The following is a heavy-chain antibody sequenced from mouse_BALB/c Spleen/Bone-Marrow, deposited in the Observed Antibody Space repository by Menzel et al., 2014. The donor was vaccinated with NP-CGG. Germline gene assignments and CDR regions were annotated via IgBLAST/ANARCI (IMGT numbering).Heavy chain of an antibody. J-gene: IGHJ4*01. D-gene: IGHD1-1*01. Sequence: DLVKPGASVKLSCKASGYTFTSYWINWVKQRPGQGLEWIGRIAPGSGNIYYNEMFKVKATLTVDASSSTAYIQLXXLSSEDSAVYFCARSYYVSSXXSXDYWGXXXSVTVSS. CDR3: ARSYYVSSXXSXDY. V-gene: IGHV1S41*01. CDR2: IAPGSGNI. CDR1: GYTFTSYW.